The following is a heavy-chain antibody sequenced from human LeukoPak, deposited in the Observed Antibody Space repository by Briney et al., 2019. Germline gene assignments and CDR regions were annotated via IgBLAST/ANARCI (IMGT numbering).Heavy chain of an antibody. CDR3: ARGRDYGDGTGAFDI. Sequence: ASVKVSCKSSGGTFTNYAISWVRQAPGQGLEWMGGITPIFGTANYAQKFQGRVTITADKSTSTAYMELSSLRYEDTAVYYCARGRDYGDGTGAFDIWGQGTMVTVSS. D-gene: IGHD4-17*01. J-gene: IGHJ3*02. CDR2: ITPIFGTA. V-gene: IGHV1-69*06. CDR1: GGTFTNYA.